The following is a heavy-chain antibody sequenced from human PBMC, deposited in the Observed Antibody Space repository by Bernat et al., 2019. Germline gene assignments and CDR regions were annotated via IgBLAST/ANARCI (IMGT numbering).Heavy chain of an antibody. V-gene: IGHV3-30-3*01. J-gene: IGHJ4*02. CDR2: ISYDGSNK. CDR1: GFTFSSYA. D-gene: IGHD3-22*01. CDR3: ARGDYDSSGYLF. Sequence: QVQLVESGGGVVQPGRSLRLSCAASGFTFSSYAMHWVRQAPGKGLEWVAVISYDGSNKYYADSVKGRFTISRDNSKNTLYLQMNSLRAEDTAVYYCARGDYDSSGYLFWGQGTLVTGPS.